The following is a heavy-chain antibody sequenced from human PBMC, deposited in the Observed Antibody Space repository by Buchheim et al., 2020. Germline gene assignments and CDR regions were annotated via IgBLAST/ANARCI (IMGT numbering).Heavy chain of an antibody. CDR1: GFTFSDYY. CDR2: ISSSSSYT. V-gene: IGHV3-11*05. CDR3: ARVSAVDSSGYYYFDY. J-gene: IGHJ4*02. Sequence: QVQLVESGGGLVKPGGSLRLSCAASGFTFSDYYMSWISKAPGKGLEWVSYISSSSSYTNYADSVKGRFTISRDNAKNSLYLQMNSLRAEDTAVYYCARVSAVDSSGYYYFDYWGQGTL. D-gene: IGHD3-22*01.